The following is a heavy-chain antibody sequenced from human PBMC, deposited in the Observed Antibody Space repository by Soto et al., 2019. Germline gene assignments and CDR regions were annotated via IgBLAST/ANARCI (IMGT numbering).Heavy chain of an antibody. J-gene: IGHJ6*02. D-gene: IGHD3-10*01. CDR1: GDSVTSVSDY. Sequence: ASETLSLTCTVSGDSVTSVSDYWSWIRQPPGKGLEWIGYIYYSGSADYNPSLGSRVTISIDTSKNQFSLKLTSVTAADTAVYYCARGVGFGYYYYHMDLWGQGTTVTV. CDR2: IYYSGSA. CDR3: ARGVGFGYYYYHMDL. V-gene: IGHV4-61*01.